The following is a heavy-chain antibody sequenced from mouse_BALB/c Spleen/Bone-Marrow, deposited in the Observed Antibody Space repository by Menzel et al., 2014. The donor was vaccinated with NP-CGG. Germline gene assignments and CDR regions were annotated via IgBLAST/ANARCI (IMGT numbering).Heavy chain of an antibody. CDR1: GYTFSSYW. Sequence: VMLVESGAELMKPGASVKISCKATGYTFSSYWIEWVKRRPGHGLEWIGEILPGSGSTNYNEKFKGKATFTADTSSNTAYMQLSSPTSEDSAVYYCAREDIATVVEMDYWGQGTSVTVSS. CDR2: ILPGSGST. D-gene: IGHD1-1*01. J-gene: IGHJ4*01. CDR3: AREDIATVVEMDY. V-gene: IGHV1-9*01.